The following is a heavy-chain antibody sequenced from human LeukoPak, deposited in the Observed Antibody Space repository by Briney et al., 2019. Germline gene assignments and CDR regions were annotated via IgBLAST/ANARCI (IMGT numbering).Heavy chain of an antibody. Sequence: SGRSLRLSCAASGFTFSSYGMHWVRQAPGKGLEWVAVIWYDGSNKYYADSVKGRFTISRDNSKNTLYLQMNSLRAEDTAVYYCAKDSMDFWSGYYPDWFDPWGQGTLVTVSS. D-gene: IGHD3-3*01. CDR1: GFTFSSYG. J-gene: IGHJ5*02. CDR3: AKDSMDFWSGYYPDWFDP. CDR2: IWYDGSNK. V-gene: IGHV3-33*06.